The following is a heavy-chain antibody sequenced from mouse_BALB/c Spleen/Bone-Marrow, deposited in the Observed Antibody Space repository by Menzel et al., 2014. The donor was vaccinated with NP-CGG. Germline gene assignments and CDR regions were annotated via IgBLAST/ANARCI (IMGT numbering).Heavy chain of an antibody. CDR1: GYTFTDYA. CDR2: ISTYSGNT. CDR3: ARGRQLGLRSFAY. J-gene: IGHJ3*01. Sequence: VKLQESGPELVRPGVSVKISCKGSGYTFTDYAMHWVKQSHAKSLEWIGVISTYSGNTNYNQKFKGKATVTVDKSSSTAYMELARLTSEDSAIYYCARGRQLGLRSFAYWGQGTLVTVSA. V-gene: IGHV1-67*01. D-gene: IGHD3-2*01.